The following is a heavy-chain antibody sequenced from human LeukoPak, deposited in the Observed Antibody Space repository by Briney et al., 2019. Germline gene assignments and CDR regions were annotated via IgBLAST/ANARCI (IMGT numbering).Heavy chain of an antibody. CDR1: GFAFNDYW. J-gene: IGHJ4*02. V-gene: IGHV3-74*01. CDR3: ARSDHYHDNSGYDV. Sequence: GGSLRLSCAASGFAFNDYWMNWVRQVPGKGLMWVARINSDGTRTTYADPVKGRFTVSRDNAKNTLYLQMNSLRADDTAVYYCARSDHYHDNSGYDVWGQGTLVTVSS. CDR2: INSDGTRT. D-gene: IGHD3-22*01.